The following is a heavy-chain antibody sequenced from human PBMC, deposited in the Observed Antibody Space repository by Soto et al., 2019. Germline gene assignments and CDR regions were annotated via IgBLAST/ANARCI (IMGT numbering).Heavy chain of an antibody. CDR3: ARRPHCSGGICYYGLDN. J-gene: IGHJ4*02. CDR2: MNPDSGHA. Sequence: QVQLVQSGAEVKKPGASVKVSCKASGYTFTNSDLNWVRQAPGQGLEWMGWMNPDSGHAAYAQTFQGRVTLPTSTSTSTVDMELRSLGSEDTAVYYCARRPHCSGGICYYGLDNWGQGTLVTVSS. D-gene: IGHD2-15*01. V-gene: IGHV1-8*01. CDR1: GYTFTNSD.